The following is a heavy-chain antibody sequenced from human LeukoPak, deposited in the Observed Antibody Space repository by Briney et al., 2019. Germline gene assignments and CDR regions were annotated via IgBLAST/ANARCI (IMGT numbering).Heavy chain of an antibody. Sequence: PGGSLRLSCAASGFTFSTYAMSWVRQAPGKGLEWVSSVSGGSAGSTYYADSVKGRFTISRDSSKNTLYLQMNSLRAEDTAVYYCAKFLEDTAMIDYYYYYMDVWGKGTTVTISS. V-gene: IGHV3-23*01. CDR3: AKFLEDTAMIDYYYYYMDV. CDR2: VSGGSAGST. D-gene: IGHD5-18*01. J-gene: IGHJ6*03. CDR1: GFTFSTYA.